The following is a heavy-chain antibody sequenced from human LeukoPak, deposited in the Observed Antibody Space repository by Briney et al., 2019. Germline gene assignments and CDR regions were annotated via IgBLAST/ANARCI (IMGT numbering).Heavy chain of an antibody. CDR2: MNPNTGNT. Sequence: GASVKVSCKASGYTFIGYDINWVRQATGQGLEWMGRMNPNTGNTGYAQKFRGRVTMTRNTSISTASMGLSSLTSEDTALYYCARGAPGSYCSGGSCPYFDYWGQGTLVSVSS. CDR3: ARGAPGSYCSGGSCPYFDY. CDR1: GYTFIGYD. J-gene: IGHJ4*02. V-gene: IGHV1-8*01. D-gene: IGHD2-15*01.